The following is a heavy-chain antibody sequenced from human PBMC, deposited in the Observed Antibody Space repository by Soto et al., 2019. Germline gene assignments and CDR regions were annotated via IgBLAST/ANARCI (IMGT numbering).Heavy chain of an antibody. J-gene: IGHJ4*01. D-gene: IGHD3-10*01. CDR2: VSAYNGNT. Sequence: QVQLVQSGAEVKKPGASVKVSCKASGYTFTSYGISWVRQGPGQGLVWMGWVSAYNGNTNYAQKLQGRVTMTTDTSASTAYIELRSLRSDDSGVYYCARDTGDGIRSYYGYCGDGTLVSVST. V-gene: IGHV1-18*01. CDR3: ARDTGDGIRSYYGY. CDR1: GYTFTSYG.